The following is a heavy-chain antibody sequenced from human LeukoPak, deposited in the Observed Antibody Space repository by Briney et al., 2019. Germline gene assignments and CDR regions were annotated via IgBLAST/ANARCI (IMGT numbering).Heavy chain of an antibody. D-gene: IGHD3-10*02. CDR1: GFTFKNYW. V-gene: IGHV3-48*04. CDR2: ISSSGSTI. J-gene: IGHJ6*04. Sequence: SGGSLRLSCVGSGFTFKNYWMNWVRQAPGKGLEWVSYISSSGSTIYYADSVKGRFTISRDNAKNSLYLQMNSLRAEDTAVYYCAELGITMIGGVWGKGTTVTISS. CDR3: AELGITMIGGV.